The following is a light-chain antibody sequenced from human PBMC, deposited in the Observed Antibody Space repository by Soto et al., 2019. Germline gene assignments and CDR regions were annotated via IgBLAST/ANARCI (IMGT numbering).Light chain of an antibody. CDR3: FSYAGSNTDV. CDR2: EGS. V-gene: IGLV2-23*01. J-gene: IGLJ1*01. Sequence: QSALTQPASVSGSLGQSITISCTGTRSDVGTYNLVSWHQVHPGKAPDLMIYEGSKRPSEISDRFSGSRSGNTASLTISGLQTEDEADYYCFSYAGSNTDVFGSGTKVTVL. CDR1: RSDVGTYNL.